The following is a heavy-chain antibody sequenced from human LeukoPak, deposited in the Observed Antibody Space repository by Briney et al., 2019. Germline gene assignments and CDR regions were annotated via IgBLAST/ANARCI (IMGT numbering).Heavy chain of an antibody. V-gene: IGHV1-18*01. CDR2: ISAYNGNT. J-gene: IGHJ4*02. CDR1: GYTFTSYG. Sequence: ASVKVSCKASGYTFTSYGISWVRQAPGQGLEWMGWISAYNGNTNYAQKLQGRVTMTTDTSTSTAYMELSSLRSDDTAVYYCAKDLGSGSYQPSDYWGQGTLVTVSS. CDR3: AKDLGSGSYQPSDY. D-gene: IGHD1-26*01.